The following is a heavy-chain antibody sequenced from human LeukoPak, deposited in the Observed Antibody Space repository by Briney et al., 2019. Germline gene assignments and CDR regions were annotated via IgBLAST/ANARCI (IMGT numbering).Heavy chain of an antibody. J-gene: IGHJ2*01. V-gene: IGHV3-23*01. D-gene: IGHD5-24*01. CDR2: ISGSGGST. Sequence: GGSLRLSCAVSGFTLRSYAISGVGQAPGKGLEWVSAISGSGGSTYYADSVKGRFTISRDNSKNTLYLQMNSLRAEDTAVYYCAKDTRDGYIHAWYCDLCGCGTLVTVSS. CDR3: AKDTRDGYIHAWYCDL. CDR1: GFTLRSYA.